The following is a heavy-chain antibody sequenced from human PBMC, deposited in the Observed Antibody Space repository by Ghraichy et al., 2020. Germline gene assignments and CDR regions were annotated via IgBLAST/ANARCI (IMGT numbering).Heavy chain of an antibody. CDR2: IYYSGST. V-gene: IGHV4-30-4*01. D-gene: IGHD2-15*01. Sequence: SETLSLTCTVSGGSIGTDDYYWSWIRQPPGKGLEWIGYIYYSGSTYYNPSLKSRVTISVDKSKNQFSLKVTSVTAADTAVYYCASGPRGSLNWFDPWGQGTLVTVSS. J-gene: IGHJ5*02. CDR1: GGSIGTDDYY. CDR3: ASGPRGSLNWFDP.